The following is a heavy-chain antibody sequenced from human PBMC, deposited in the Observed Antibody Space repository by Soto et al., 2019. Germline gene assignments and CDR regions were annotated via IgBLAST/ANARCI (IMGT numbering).Heavy chain of an antibody. D-gene: IGHD3-3*01. V-gene: IGHV4-30-4*02. Sequence: SETLSLTCTVSGGSISSGDYYWSWIRQPPGKGLEWIGYIYYSGSTYYNPSLKSRVTISVDTSKNQFFLKMNSVTAADTAVYYCARVINLGVIDYWGQGALVTVSS. CDR1: GGSISSGDYY. CDR2: IYYSGST. J-gene: IGHJ4*02. CDR3: ARVINLGVIDY.